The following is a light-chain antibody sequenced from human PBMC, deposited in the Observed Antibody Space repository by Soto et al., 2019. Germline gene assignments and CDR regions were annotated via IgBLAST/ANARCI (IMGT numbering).Light chain of an antibody. CDR1: QSVSSN. CDR3: QHYNNWPPWT. J-gene: IGKJ1*01. Sequence: EIVMTQSPATLSVSPGERATLSCRASQSVSSNLVWYQQKPGQAPRLLIYRASTRATGIPARFSGSGSGTEFTLTISSLQSEDFAVYYCQHYNNWPPWTFGQGTKVEIK. V-gene: IGKV3-15*01. CDR2: RAS.